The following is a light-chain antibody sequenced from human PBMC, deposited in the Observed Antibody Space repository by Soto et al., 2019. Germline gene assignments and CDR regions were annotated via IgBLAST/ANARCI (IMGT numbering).Light chain of an antibody. Sequence: DIQMTQSPSTLSASVGARVTIPCRASQSISSWLAWYQQKPGKAPKLLIYKASSLEIGVPSRFSGSGSGTEFTLTISSLQPDDFATYYCQQYNSYSWTFGQGTKVDIK. V-gene: IGKV1-5*03. CDR3: QQYNSYSWT. CDR1: QSISSW. J-gene: IGKJ1*01. CDR2: KAS.